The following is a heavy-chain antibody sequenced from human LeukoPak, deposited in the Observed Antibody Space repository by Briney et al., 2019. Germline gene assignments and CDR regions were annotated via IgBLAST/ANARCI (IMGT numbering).Heavy chain of an antibody. CDR2: INPNSGGT. CDR3: ARAPLITIFGVVEEYYFDY. J-gene: IGHJ4*02. V-gene: IGHV1-2*02. Sequence: ASVKVSCKASGYTFTGYYMHWVRQAPGQGLEWMGWINPNSGGTNYPQKFQGRVTMTRDTSISTAYMELSRLGSDDTAVYYCARAPLITIFGVVEEYYFDYWGQGTLVTVSS. D-gene: IGHD3-3*01. CDR1: GYTFTGYY.